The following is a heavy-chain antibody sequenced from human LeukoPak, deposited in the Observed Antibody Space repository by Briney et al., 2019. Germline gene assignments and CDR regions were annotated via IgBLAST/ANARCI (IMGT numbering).Heavy chain of an antibody. CDR2: ISYDGSNK. D-gene: IGHD7-27*01. CDR3: AKRVLDTTVWGDHWFDP. CDR1: GFTFSSYA. J-gene: IGHJ5*02. Sequence: QPGRSLRLSCAASGFTFSSYAMHWVRQAPGKGLEWVAVISYDGSNKYYADSVKGRFTISRDNSKNTLYLQMNSLRAEDTAVYYCAKRVLDTTVWGDHWFDPWGQGTMVTVSS. V-gene: IGHV3-30*01.